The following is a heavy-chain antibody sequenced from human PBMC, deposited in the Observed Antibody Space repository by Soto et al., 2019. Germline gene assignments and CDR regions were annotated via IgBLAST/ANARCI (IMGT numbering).Heavy chain of an antibody. CDR2: ISASGGTA. CDR3: AKLTYPSDSTGYYYGRVSGWIDS. Sequence: EVQLLESGGGLIQPGGSLRLSCAASGFTFSSYAMSWVRQAPGKGLEWVSGISASGGTANLADSVEGRCTISRDNSKSTLYLQMNSLRAEDPAVYYCAKLTYPSDSTGYYYGRVSGWIDSWGQGTLVTVSS. J-gene: IGHJ5*01. D-gene: IGHD3-22*01. CDR1: GFTFSSYA. V-gene: IGHV3-23*01.